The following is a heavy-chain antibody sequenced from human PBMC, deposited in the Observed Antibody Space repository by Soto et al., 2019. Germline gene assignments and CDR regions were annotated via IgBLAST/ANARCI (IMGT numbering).Heavy chain of an antibody. Sequence: PGGSLRLSCEGSGFTFNNYAMSWVRQAPGKGLEWVSGIGGSGRTTYYADSVKGRFTISRDNSNNTLFLQMNSLRAEGTAVYYCAKVKYYDSSGPPQNWGQGTLVTVSS. CDR1: GFTFNNYA. CDR2: IGGSGRTT. J-gene: IGHJ4*02. D-gene: IGHD3-22*01. CDR3: AKVKYYDSSGPPQN. V-gene: IGHV3-23*01.